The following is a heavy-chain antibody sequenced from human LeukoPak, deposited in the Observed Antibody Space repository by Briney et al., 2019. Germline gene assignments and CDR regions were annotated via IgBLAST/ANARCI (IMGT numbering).Heavy chain of an antibody. D-gene: IGHD3-22*01. CDR1: GFTFSTYT. Sequence: GGSLRLSCAASGFTFSTYTMNWARQAPGKGLEWVSSINSGGSTTHYADSVKGRFTISRDNAQNSLYLQMDSLRVDDAAVYYCLRGDSRDFWGQGTLVTVSS. CDR3: LRGDSRDF. V-gene: IGHV3-21*01. J-gene: IGHJ4*02. CDR2: INSGGSTT.